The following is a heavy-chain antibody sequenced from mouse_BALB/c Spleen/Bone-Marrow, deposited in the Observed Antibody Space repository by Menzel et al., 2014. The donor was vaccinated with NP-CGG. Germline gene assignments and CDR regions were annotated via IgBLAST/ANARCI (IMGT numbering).Heavy chain of an antibody. D-gene: IGHD1-1*01. CDR3: ARFITTGTMDC. CDR2: IWGGGNT. J-gene: IGHJ4*01. V-gene: IGHV2-6-4*01. CDR1: GFSLSRYS. Sequence: VQGVESGPGLVAPSQSLSITCTVSGFSLSRYSVHWVRQPPGEGLEWLGVIWGGGNTDYNSALKSGLSITKDNSKSQVFLKMNSLQTDDTAMYYCARFITTGTMDCWGQGTSVTVSS.